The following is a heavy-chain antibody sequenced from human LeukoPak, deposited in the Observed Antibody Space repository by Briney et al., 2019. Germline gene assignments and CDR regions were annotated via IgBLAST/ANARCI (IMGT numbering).Heavy chain of an antibody. Sequence: GRSLRLSCAASGFTFSSYGMHWVRQAPGKGLEWVAVIWYDGSNKYYADSVKGRFTISRDNSKNTLYLQMNSLRAEDTAVYYCARGVGSSSPYALDVWGQGTTVTVSS. CDR1: GFTFSSYG. V-gene: IGHV3-33*01. CDR2: IWYDGSNK. CDR3: ARGVGSSSPYALDV. D-gene: IGHD6-6*01. J-gene: IGHJ6*02.